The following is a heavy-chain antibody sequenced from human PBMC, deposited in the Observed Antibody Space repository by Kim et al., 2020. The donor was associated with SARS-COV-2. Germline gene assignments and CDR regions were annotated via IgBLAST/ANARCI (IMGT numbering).Heavy chain of an antibody. CDR1: GGTFSSYA. V-gene: IGHV1-69*13. D-gene: IGHD5-18*01. CDR2: IIPIFGTA. Sequence: SVKVSCKASGGTFSSYAISWVRQAPGQGLEWMGGIIPIFGTANYAQKFQGRVTITADESTSTAYMELSSLRSEDTAVYYCARVGERYSYTGHFDYWGQGTLVTVSS. J-gene: IGHJ4*02. CDR3: ARVGERYSYTGHFDY.